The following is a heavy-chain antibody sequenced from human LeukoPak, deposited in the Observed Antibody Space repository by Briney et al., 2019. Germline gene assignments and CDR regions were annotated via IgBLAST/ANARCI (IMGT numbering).Heavy chain of an antibody. CDR3: ARRWVNAFDI. V-gene: IGHV3-33*01. Sequence: PGGSLRLSCAASEFTFSNSGMHWVRQAPGKGLEWVAVVRYDGSDKDYADSVKGRFTISRDNSENTLYLQMNSLRDEDTAVYFCARRWVNAFDIWGQGTMVTVSS. CDR2: VRYDGSDK. CDR1: EFTFSNSG. D-gene: IGHD3-22*01. J-gene: IGHJ3*02.